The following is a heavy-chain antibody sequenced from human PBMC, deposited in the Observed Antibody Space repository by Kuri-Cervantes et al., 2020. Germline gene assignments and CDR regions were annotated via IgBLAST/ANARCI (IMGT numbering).Heavy chain of an antibody. J-gene: IGHJ4*02. Sequence: SCAVSGGPISSSNWWCWVRQPPGKGLEGIGEIYHSGSTNYNPSLKSRVTISVDKSKNQFSLKLNSVTAADTAVYFCGSRPYHDYVWETDYWGQGTQVTVSS. CDR3: GSRPYHDYVWETDY. CDR2: IYHSGST. V-gene: IGHV4-4*01. D-gene: IGHD3-16*01. CDR1: GGPISSSNW.